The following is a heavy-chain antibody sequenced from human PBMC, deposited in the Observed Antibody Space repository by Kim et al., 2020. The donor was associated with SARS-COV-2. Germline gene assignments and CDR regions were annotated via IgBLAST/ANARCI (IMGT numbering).Heavy chain of an antibody. CDR3: ARALRGYYYGSGDAFDI. J-gene: IGHJ3*02. Sequence: GGSLRLSCAASGFTFSSYSMNWVRQAPGKGLEWVSSISSSSSYIYYADSVKGRFTISRDNAKNSLYLQMNSLRAEDTAVYYCARALRGYYYGSGDAFDIWGQGTMVTVSS. CDR2: ISSSSSYI. D-gene: IGHD3-10*01. CDR1: GFTFSSYS. V-gene: IGHV3-21*01.